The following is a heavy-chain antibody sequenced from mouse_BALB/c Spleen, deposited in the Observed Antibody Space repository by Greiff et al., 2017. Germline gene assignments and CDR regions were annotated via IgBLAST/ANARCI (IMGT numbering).Heavy chain of an antibody. V-gene: IGHV5-9-3*01. CDR1: GFTFSSYA. J-gene: IGHJ2*01. D-gene: IGHD3-1*01. CDR2: ISSGGSYT. CDR3: ARQLGLRYFDY. Sequence: EVQRVESGGGLVKPGGSLKLSCAASGFTFSSYAMSWVRQTPEKRLEWVATISSGGSYTYYPDSVKGRFTISRDNAKNTLYLQMSSLRSEDTAMYYCARQLGLRYFDYWGQGTTLTVSS.